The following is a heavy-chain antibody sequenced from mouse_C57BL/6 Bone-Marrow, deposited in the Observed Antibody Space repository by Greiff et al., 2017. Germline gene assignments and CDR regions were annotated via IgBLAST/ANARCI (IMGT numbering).Heavy chain of an antibody. V-gene: IGHV1-82*01. CDR2: IYPGDGDT. CDR3: ARQGDPLTGTGFAY. D-gene: IGHD4-1*01. J-gene: IGHJ3*01. CDR1: GYAFSSSW. Sequence: QVQLQQSGPELVKPGASVKISCKASGYAFSSSWMNWVQQRPGKGLEWIGRIYPGDGDTNYNGKFKGKATLTADKSSSTAYMQLSSLTSEDSAVYFCARQGDPLTGTGFAYWGQGTLVTVSA.